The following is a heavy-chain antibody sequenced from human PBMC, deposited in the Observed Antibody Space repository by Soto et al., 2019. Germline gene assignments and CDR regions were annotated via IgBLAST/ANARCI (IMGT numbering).Heavy chain of an antibody. CDR3: ARQGRYSSSFTDY. CDR1: GGSISSSSYY. Sequence: QLQLQESGPGLVKPSETLSLTCTVSGGSISSSSYYWGWIRQPPGKGLEWIGSIYYSGSTYYNPSRKSRVTISVDTSKNQFSLKLSSVTAADTAVYYCARQGRYSSSFTDYWGQGTLVTVSS. D-gene: IGHD6-13*01. J-gene: IGHJ4*02. V-gene: IGHV4-39*01. CDR2: IYYSGST.